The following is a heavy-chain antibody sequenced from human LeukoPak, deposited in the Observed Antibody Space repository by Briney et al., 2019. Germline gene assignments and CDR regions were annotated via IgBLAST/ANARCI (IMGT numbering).Heavy chain of an antibody. Sequence: SETLSLTCIVSGGSISTSAYYWGWIRQPPGEGLQWIGSIYYSGNTYYNSSLKSRVTISVDASTSQFSLKLSSVTAADTAVYYCARGPAFHYWGQGTLVTVSS. CDR1: GGSISTSAYY. J-gene: IGHJ4*02. CDR3: ARGPAFHY. CDR2: IYYSGNT. V-gene: IGHV4-39*01.